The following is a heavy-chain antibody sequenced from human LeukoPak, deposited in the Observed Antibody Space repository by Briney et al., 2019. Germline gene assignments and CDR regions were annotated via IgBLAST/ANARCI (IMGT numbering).Heavy chain of an antibody. D-gene: IGHD6-19*01. V-gene: IGHV3-64D*09. CDR2: ISGTGGST. Sequence: GGSLRLSCAVSGFSVSDKYMSWVRQAPGKGLEYVSAISGTGGSTYYADSVKGRFTISRDNSKNTLFLQMSSLRPEDTAVYYCVNGGVAVARYWGQGTLVTVSS. J-gene: IGHJ4*02. CDR1: GFSVSDKY. CDR3: VNGGVAVARY.